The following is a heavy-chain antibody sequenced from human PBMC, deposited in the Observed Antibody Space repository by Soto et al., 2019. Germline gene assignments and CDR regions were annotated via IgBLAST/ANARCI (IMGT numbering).Heavy chain of an antibody. CDR1: GFTFSSYW. CDR3: AREGSYYHQPRYYYYYYGMDV. Sequence: EVQLVESGGGVVQPGGSLRLSCAASGFTFSSYWMSWVRQAPGKGLEWVANIKQDGSEKYYVDSVKGRFTISRNNAKNTLSLQMNSLRAEDPAVYYCAREGSYYHQPRYYYYYYGMDVWGTGTTVTVSS. CDR2: IKQDGSEK. D-gene: IGHD3-10*01. V-gene: IGHV3-7*01. J-gene: IGHJ6*04.